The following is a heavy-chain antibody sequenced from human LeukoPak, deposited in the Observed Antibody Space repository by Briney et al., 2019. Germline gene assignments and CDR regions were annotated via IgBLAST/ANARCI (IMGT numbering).Heavy chain of an antibody. J-gene: IGHJ4*02. V-gene: IGHV1-2*06. CDR1: GYTFSGYY. CDR2: INPARGDT. Sequence: GASVKVSCKASGYTFSGYYMHWVRQAPGQGLEWMGRINPARGDTNSAQKFQGRVTMTRDTSISTAYMELGRLRSDDTAVYYCARESPFQPITMMLAAHFDYWGQGTLVTVSS. D-gene: IGHD3-22*01. CDR3: ARESPFQPITMMLAAHFDY.